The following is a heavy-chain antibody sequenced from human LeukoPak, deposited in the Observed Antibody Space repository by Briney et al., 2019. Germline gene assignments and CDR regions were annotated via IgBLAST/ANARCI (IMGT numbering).Heavy chain of an antibody. V-gene: IGHV3-48*03. CDR2: ISTIGNLI. D-gene: IGHD2-2*01. J-gene: IGHJ4*02. CDR3: ARDRLGEKYQDY. CDR1: GFTFSSYE. Sequence: QAGGSLRLSCAASGFTFSSYEMNWVRQAPGKGLEWVSYISTIGNLIYYADSVKGRFTISRDNSKNTLYLQMNSPRAEDTAVYYSARDRLGEKYQDYWGQGTLVTVSS.